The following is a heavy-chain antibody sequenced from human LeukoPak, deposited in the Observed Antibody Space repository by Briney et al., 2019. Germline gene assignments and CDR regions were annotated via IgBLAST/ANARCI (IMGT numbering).Heavy chain of an antibody. CDR1: GFTVSSNY. Sequence: GGSLRLSCAASGFTVSSNYMSWVRQAPGKGLEWVSVIYSGGSTYYADSVKGRFTISRDNSKNTLYLQMNSLRAEDTAVYYCARELQSLIRGDYYYYMDVWGKGTTGTVSS. CDR3: ARELQSLIRGDYYYYMDV. V-gene: IGHV3-53*01. CDR2: IYSGGST. D-gene: IGHD3-10*01. J-gene: IGHJ6*03.